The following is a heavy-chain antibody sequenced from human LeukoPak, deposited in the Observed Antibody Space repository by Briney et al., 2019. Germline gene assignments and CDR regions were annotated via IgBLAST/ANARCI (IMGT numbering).Heavy chain of an antibody. D-gene: IGHD6-19*01. Sequence: GGSLRLPCAASGFTVSSKYMSWVRQAPGKGLEWVSVIHSSGSTDYADSEKGRFTIPRDNSKNTVYLQMNSLRAEDTAVYYCARDPAGIAVAGNYWGQGTLVTVSS. V-gene: IGHV3-53*01. CDR1: GFTVSSKY. J-gene: IGHJ4*02. CDR3: ARDPAGIAVAGNY. CDR2: IHSSGST.